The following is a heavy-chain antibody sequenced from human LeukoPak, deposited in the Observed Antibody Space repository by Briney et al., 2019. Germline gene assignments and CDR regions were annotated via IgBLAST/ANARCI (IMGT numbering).Heavy chain of an antibody. CDR1: GGSFSGYY. V-gene: IGHV4-34*01. CDR2: INHSGST. D-gene: IGHD3-22*01. J-gene: IGHJ4*02. Sequence: SETLSLTCAVYGGSFSGYYWSWIRQPPGKGLEWIGEINHSGSTNYNPSLKSRVTISVDKSKNQFSLKLSSVTAADTAVYYCARTLYDSSGLCYWGQGTLVTVSS. CDR3: ARTLYDSSGLCY.